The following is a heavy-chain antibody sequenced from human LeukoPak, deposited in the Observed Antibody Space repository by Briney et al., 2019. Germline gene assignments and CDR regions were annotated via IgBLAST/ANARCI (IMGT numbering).Heavy chain of an antibody. CDR1: GGTFSSYA. CDR2: IIPIFGTA. J-gene: IGHJ6*03. Sequence: SVKVSCKASGGTFSSYAISWVRQAPGQGLEWMGGIIPIFGTANYAQKFQGRVTITADESTSTAYMELSSLRSEDTAVYYCASPPTSGSGLRFPPGYYYYMDVWGKGTTVTVSS. D-gene: IGHD5-12*01. V-gene: IGHV1-69*13. CDR3: ASPPTSGSGLRFPPGYYYYMDV.